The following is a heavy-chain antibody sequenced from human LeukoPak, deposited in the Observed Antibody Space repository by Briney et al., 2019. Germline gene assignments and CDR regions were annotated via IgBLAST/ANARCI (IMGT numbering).Heavy chain of an antibody. J-gene: IGHJ3*02. CDR2: ISYDGSNK. D-gene: IGHD6-19*01. CDR1: GFTFSSYA. Sequence: PGGSPRLSCAASGFTFSSYAMHWVRQAPGKGLEWVAVISYDGSNKYYADSVKGRFTISRDNSKKKVFLQMNSLRADDTAVFYCAKPRGEEWLVGLYDAFDIWGQGTMVTVSS. V-gene: IGHV3-30-3*02. CDR3: AKPRGEEWLVGLYDAFDI.